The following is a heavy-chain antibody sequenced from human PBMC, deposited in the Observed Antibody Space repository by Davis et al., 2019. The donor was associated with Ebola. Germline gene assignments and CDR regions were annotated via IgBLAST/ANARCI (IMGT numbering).Heavy chain of an antibody. CDR2: IYPGDSDS. V-gene: IGHV5-51*01. CDR3: ARRVRSSSWYFDY. J-gene: IGHJ4*02. CDR1: GYIFTTYW. D-gene: IGHD6-13*01. Sequence: GESLKISCKGSGYIFTTYWIGWVRQLPGKGLEWMGIIYPGDSDSRYSPSFQGQVTISADKSFSTAYLQWSSLKASDTAMYYCARRVRSSSWYFDYWGQGTLVTVSS.